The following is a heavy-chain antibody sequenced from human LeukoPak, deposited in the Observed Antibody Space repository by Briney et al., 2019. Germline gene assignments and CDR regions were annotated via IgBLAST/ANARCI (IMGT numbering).Heavy chain of an antibody. V-gene: IGHV3-30*18. CDR1: AFTFSNYG. CDR3: PKDIRGGDCPDS. CDR2: ISYDGSDK. Sequence: GGSLRLSCAASAFTFSNYGMHWVRQAPGRGLEWVAVISYDGSDKYYAGSVRGRFTISKANSTNKLFLQINSLSTADTAVYYCPKDIRGGDCPDSWGQGTLVTASS. D-gene: IGHD2-21*02. J-gene: IGHJ5*01.